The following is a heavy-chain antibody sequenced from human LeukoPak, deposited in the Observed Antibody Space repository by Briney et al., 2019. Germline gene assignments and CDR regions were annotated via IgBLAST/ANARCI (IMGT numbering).Heavy chain of an antibody. D-gene: IGHD3-10*02. CDR3: AELGITMIGGV. Sequence: GGSLRLSCTASGFTFGDYVMSWVRQAPGKGLEWVSYISSSGSTIYYADSVKGRFTISRDNAKNPLYLQMNSLRAEDTAVYYCAELGITMIGGVWGKGTTVTISS. V-gene: IGHV3-48*03. CDR1: GFTFGDYV. CDR2: ISSSGSTI. J-gene: IGHJ6*04.